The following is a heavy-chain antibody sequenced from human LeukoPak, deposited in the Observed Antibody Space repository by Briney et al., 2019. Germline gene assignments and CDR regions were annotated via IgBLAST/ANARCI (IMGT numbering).Heavy chain of an antibody. V-gene: IGHV4-4*07. Sequence: PSETLSLTCTVSGGSISSYYWSWIRQPAGKGLELIGRVSSSGTTNYNPYNPSLKSRVTISVDTSKNQISLELSSVTAADTAVYYCARGDYYYYMDVWGTGTTVTVSS. J-gene: IGHJ6*03. CDR1: GGSISSYY. CDR3: ARGDYYYYMDV. CDR2: VSSSGTT.